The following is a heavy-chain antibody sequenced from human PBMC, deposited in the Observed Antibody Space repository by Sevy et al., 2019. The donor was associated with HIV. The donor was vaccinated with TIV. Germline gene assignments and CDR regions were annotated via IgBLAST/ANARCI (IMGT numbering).Heavy chain of an antibody. CDR2: ISSNSKYL. CDR3: ARETGAAYYSDTSGFDY. J-gene: IGHJ4*02. CDR1: GFHFNYHD. V-gene: IGHV3-21*06. D-gene: IGHD3-22*01. Sequence: GGSLRLSCATSGFHFNYHDMHWVRQAPGKGLEWVSSISSNSKYLYYADSVKGRFTVSRANARSSLFLQLSDLRAGDTAVYYCARETGAAYYSDTSGFDYWGQGTLVTVSS.